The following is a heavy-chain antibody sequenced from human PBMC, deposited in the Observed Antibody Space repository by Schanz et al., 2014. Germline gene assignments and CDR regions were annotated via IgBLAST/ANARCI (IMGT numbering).Heavy chain of an antibody. CDR3: ARVALPGYSSPRDAFDI. V-gene: IGHV3-21*01. CDR2: ISYGTSYI. CDR1: GFTFSSYS. Sequence: VQLVESGGGLVQPGGSLRLSCTASGFTFSSYSMNWVRQAPGKGLEWVSSISYGTSYIYYAESVKGRFTISRDNAKNSLYLQMNGLRAEDTAVYYCARVALPGYSSPRDAFDIWGQGTWVTVSS. D-gene: IGHD5-18*01. J-gene: IGHJ3*02.